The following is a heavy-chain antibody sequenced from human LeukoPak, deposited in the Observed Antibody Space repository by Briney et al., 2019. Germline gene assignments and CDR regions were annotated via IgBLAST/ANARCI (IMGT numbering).Heavy chain of an antibody. V-gene: IGHV5-51*01. D-gene: IGHD2-15*01. CDR1: EYSFATYW. CDR2: IFPGDSDT. Sequence: KSGESLKISCKGSEYSFATYWIGCVRQMPGQGLEWMAIIFPGDSDTRYSPSFQGQVTISADKSIRTAYLQWSSLKASDTAIYYCASEYCSGGNCYFDYWGQGTLVTVSS. J-gene: IGHJ4*03. CDR3: ASEYCSGGNCYFDY.